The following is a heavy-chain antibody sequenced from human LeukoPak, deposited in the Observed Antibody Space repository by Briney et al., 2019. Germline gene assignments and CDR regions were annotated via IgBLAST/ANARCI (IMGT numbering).Heavy chain of an antibody. CDR2: IYYSGST. J-gene: IGHJ6*03. CDR3: AGQGSSETSRYYMDV. CDR1: GGSINSHY. Sequence: SETLSLTCTVSGGSINSHYWSWIRQPPGKGLEWIGYIYYSGSTNYNPSLKSRVTISVDTSKNQFSLKLSSVTAADTAVYYCAGQGSSETSRYYMDVWGKGTTVTVSS. D-gene: IGHD6-6*01. V-gene: IGHV4-59*11.